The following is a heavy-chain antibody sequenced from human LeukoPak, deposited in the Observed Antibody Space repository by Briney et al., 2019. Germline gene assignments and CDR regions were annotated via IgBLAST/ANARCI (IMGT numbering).Heavy chain of an antibody. CDR1: GGSVSSGSYY. J-gene: IGHJ6*02. Sequence: KSSETLSLTCTVSGGSVSSGSYYWSWIRQPPGKGLEWIGYIYYSGSTNYNPSLKSRVTISVDTSKNQFSLQLNSVTPEDTAVYYCAREDDSSGYYEESAGYYYYGMDVWGQGTTVTVSS. V-gene: IGHV4-61*01. CDR2: IYYSGST. CDR3: AREDDSSGYYEESAGYYYYGMDV. D-gene: IGHD3-22*01.